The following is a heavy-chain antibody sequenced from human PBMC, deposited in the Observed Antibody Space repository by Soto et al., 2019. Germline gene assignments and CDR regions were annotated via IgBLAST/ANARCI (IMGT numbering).Heavy chain of an antibody. Sequence: ASVKVSCKASGYKFINHYMHWVRQVPGVGLEWMGIINPNGGDTDYSQKFQGRVTMTRDTSANTVHMELSSLRSEDTGVYFCARDSSASATSYSFDNWGQGTLVTVSS. CDR1: GYKFINHY. CDR2: INPNGGDT. CDR3: ARDSSASATSYSFDN. V-gene: IGHV1-46*01. J-gene: IGHJ4*02. D-gene: IGHD6-25*01.